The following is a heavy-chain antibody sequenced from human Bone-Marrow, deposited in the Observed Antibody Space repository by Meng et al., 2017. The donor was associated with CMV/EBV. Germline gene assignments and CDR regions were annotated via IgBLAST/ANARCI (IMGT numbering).Heavy chain of an antibody. J-gene: IGHJ6*02. Sequence: SVKVSCKASGGTFSSYAISWVRQAPGQGLEWMGGIIPIFGTANYAQKFQGRVTITTDESTSTAYMELSSLRSEDTAVYYCARRGSYCGGDCNRYYYYGMDVWGQGTTVTVSS. V-gene: IGHV1-69*05. D-gene: IGHD2-21*01. CDR1: GGTFSSYA. CDR2: IIPIFGTA. CDR3: ARRGSYCGGDCNRYYYYGMDV.